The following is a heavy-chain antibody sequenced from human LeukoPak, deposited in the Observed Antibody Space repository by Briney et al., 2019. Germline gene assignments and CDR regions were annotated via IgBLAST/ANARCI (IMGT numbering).Heavy chain of an antibody. CDR1: GGSFSGYY. CDR2: MFYRGST. J-gene: IGHJ3*01. D-gene: IGHD3-22*01. CDR3: ARMHYYDNTGYYFHD. V-gene: IGHV4-34*09. Sequence: PSETLSLTCAVYGGSFSGYYWSWIRQHPGKGLEWIGYMFYRGSTVYNPSLRSRVTISVDTSINQFSLKLSSVTAADTAVYYCARMHYYDNTGYYFHDWGQGTMVIVSS.